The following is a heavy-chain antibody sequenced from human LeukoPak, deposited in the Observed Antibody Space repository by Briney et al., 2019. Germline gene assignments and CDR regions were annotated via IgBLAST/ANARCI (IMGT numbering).Heavy chain of an antibody. J-gene: IGHJ5*02. CDR1: GGSISSSSYY. Sequence: SETLSLTCTVSGGSISSSSYYWGWIRQPPGKGLEWIGSIYYSGSTYYNPSLKSRVTISVDTSKNQFSLKLSSVTAAGTAVYYCARLGLLWFGDPWGQGTLVTVSS. V-gene: IGHV4-39*01. CDR3: ARLGLLWFGDP. D-gene: IGHD3-10*01. CDR2: IYYSGST.